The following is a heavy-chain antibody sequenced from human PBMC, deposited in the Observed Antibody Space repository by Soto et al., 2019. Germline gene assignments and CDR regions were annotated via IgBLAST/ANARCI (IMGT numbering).Heavy chain of an antibody. CDR1: GYTFTSYG. D-gene: IGHD5-12*01. CDR3: ARGALATQSYYYGMDV. Sequence: ASVKVSCKASGYTFTSYGISWVRQAPGQGLEWMGWISAYNGNTNYAQKLQGRVTMTTDTSTSTAYMELRSLRSEDTAVYYCARGALATQSYYYGMDVWGQGITVTVSS. V-gene: IGHV1-18*01. J-gene: IGHJ6*02. CDR2: ISAYNGNT.